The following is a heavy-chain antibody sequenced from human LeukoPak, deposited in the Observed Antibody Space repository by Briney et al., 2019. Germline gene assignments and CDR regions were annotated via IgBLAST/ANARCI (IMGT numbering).Heavy chain of an antibody. CDR2: IYTSGST. CDR3: ARDASPTVTQNAFDI. J-gene: IGHJ3*02. V-gene: IGHV4-61*02. Sequence: PSETLSLTCTVSGGSISSGSYYWSWIRQPAGKGLEWIGRIYTSGSTNYNPSLKSRVTISVDTSKNQFSLKLSSVTAADTAVYYCARDASPTVTQNAFDIWGQGTMVTVSS. D-gene: IGHD4-17*01. CDR1: GGSISSGSYY.